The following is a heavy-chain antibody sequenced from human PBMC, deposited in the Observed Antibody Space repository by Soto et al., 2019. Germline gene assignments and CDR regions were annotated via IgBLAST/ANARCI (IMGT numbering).Heavy chain of an antibody. CDR2: INPNSGGT. Sequence: ASVKVSCKASGYTFTGYYMHWVRQAPGQGLEWMGWINPNSGGTNYAQKFQGRFTISRDNSKNTLYLQMNSLRAEDTAVYYCAKELDYSNPRGYYYGMDVWGQGTTVTVSS. V-gene: IGHV1-2*02. D-gene: IGHD4-4*01. CDR1: GYTFTGYY. CDR3: AKELDYSNPRGYYYGMDV. J-gene: IGHJ6*02.